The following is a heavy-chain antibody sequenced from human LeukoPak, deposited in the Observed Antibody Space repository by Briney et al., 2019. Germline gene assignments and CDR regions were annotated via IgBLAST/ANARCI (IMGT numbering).Heavy chain of an antibody. CDR3: ATLNDYGDYGPAFDI. V-gene: IGHV7-4-1*02. CDR2: INTNTGNP. CDR1: GYTFTGYA. D-gene: IGHD4-17*01. Sequence: GASVKVSCKASGYTFTGYAMNWVRQAPGQGLEWMGWINTNTGNPTYAQGFTGRFVFSLDTSVSTAYLQISSLKAEDTAVYYCATLNDYGDYGPAFDIWGQGTMVTVSS. J-gene: IGHJ3*02.